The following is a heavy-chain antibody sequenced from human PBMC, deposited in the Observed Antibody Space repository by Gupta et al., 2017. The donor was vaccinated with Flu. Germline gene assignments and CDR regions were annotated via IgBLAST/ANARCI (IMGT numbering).Heavy chain of an antibody. CDR3: ARGTDLYFDW. CDR2: IYYSGST. V-gene: IGHV4-31*03. CDR1: GDSISGGGYY. J-gene: IGHJ4*02. Sequence: QVHLQESGPGLVKPPQTLSLTCTVSGDSISGGGYYWSWIRHHPGKGVEWIGYIYYSGSTYYNPSFKNRLTMTVDTSKNQFSLKLNSVTAADTAIYYCARGTDLYFDWWGQGTLVTVSS.